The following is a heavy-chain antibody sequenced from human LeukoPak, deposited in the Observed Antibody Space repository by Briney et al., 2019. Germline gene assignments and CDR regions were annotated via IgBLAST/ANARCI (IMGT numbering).Heavy chain of an antibody. J-gene: IGHJ6*03. CDR1: GYTFTSYG. CDR3: ARDLFPAGRYYYYMDV. CDR2: ISAYNGNT. Sequence: ASVKVSRKASGYTFTSYGISWVRQAPGQGLEWMGWISAYNGNTNYAQKLQGRVTMTTDTSTSTAYMELRSLRSDDTAVYYCARDLFPAGRYYYYMDVWGKGTTVTVSS. V-gene: IGHV1-18*01. D-gene: IGHD6-19*01.